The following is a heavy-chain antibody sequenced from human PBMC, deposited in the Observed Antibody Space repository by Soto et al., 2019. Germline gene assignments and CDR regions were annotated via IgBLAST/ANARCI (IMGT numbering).Heavy chain of an antibody. CDR2: IYYSWST. D-gene: IGHD3-3*01. CDR3: ARDLAIFGVVPYGMDV. J-gene: IGHJ6*02. V-gene: IGHV4-31*03. Sequence: QVQLQESGPGLVKPSQTLSLTCTVSGGSISSGSYYWSWIRQHPGKGLEWLGYIYYSWSTNYNPSLKSRITISVDTSKNQFSLKLSSVTAADAALYYCARDLAIFGVVPYGMDVWGQGTTVTVSS. CDR1: GGSISSGSYY.